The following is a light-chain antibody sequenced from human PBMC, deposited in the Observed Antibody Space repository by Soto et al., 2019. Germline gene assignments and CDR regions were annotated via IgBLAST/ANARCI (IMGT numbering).Light chain of an antibody. CDR2: TAS. CDR1: QRVSNY. J-gene: IGKJ1*01. Sequence: DIQITHSPSSLSASVVDRVTITFLASQRVSNYLNSYQQKPGKAPKLLIYTASSLQSGVPSRFSGSRSGTVFTLTISSLQPEDFATYYCQKSYSPPWTFGQGTKVDIK. CDR3: QKSYSPPWT. V-gene: IGKV1-39*01.